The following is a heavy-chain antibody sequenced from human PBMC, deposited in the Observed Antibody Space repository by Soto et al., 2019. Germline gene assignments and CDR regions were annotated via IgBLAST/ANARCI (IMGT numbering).Heavy chain of an antibody. V-gene: IGHV3-30-3*01. CDR1: GFTFSSYA. Sequence: GGSLRLSCAASGFTFSSYAMHGVRQAPGKGLEWVAVISYDGSNKYYADSVKGRFTISRDNSKNTLYLQMSSLRAEDTAVYYCARADIVLMVYEGGMDVWGQGTTVTVSS. J-gene: IGHJ6*02. CDR3: ARADIVLMVYEGGMDV. CDR2: ISYDGSNK. D-gene: IGHD2-8*01.